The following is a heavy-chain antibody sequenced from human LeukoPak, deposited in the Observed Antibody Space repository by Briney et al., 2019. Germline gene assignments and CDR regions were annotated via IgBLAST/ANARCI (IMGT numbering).Heavy chain of an antibody. D-gene: IGHD7-27*01. CDR1: GYTFTNYY. CDR2: IIPIFGTA. Sequence: SVKVSFKASGYTFTNYYIHWVRQAPGQGLEWMGGIIPIFGTANYAQKFQGRVTITADESTSTAYMELSSLRSEDTAVYYCARVQSLGIFVGGYFDYWGQGTLVTVSS. V-gene: IGHV1-69*13. J-gene: IGHJ4*02. CDR3: ARVQSLGIFVGGYFDY.